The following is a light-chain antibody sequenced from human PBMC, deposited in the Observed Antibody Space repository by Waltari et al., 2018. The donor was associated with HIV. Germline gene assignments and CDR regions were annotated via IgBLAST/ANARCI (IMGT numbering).Light chain of an antibody. V-gene: IGLV1-47*01. Sequence: QSVLTQPPSASGTPGQRITISCSGSDSKIGSNYVHWYQHLPGTAPKLLIYRNNQRASGAPDRFSGSKSATSASLAISGLRSEDEADYYCVTWADRSSGPVVFGGGTKVTVL. CDR3: VTWADRSSGPVV. CDR1: DSKIGSNY. CDR2: RNN. J-gene: IGLJ2*01.